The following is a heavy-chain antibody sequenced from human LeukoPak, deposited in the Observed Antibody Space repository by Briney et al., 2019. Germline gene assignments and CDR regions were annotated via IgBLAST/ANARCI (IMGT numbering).Heavy chain of an antibody. V-gene: IGHV3-30*18. CDR1: GFIFSSYG. Sequence: GGSLRLSCAASGFIFSSYGMHWVRQAPGKGLEWVAVISYDGSNKYYADSVKGRFTISRDNSMNTLYLQMNSLRAEDTAVYYCAKDGLAEGFSSGWYEGYYFDYWGQGTLVTVSS. D-gene: IGHD6-19*01. CDR3: AKDGLAEGFSSGWYEGYYFDY. J-gene: IGHJ4*02. CDR2: ISYDGSNK.